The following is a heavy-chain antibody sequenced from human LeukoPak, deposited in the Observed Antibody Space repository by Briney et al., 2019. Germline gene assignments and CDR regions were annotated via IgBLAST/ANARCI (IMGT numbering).Heavy chain of an antibody. CDR2: INHSGST. CDR1: GGSFSGYY. Sequence: SETLSLTCAVYGGSFSGYYWSWIRQPPGKGLEWIGEINHSGSTNYNPSLKSRVTISVDTSKNQFSLKLSSVTAADTAVYYCAGGLAAAGFDPWGQGTLVTVSS. V-gene: IGHV4-34*01. CDR3: AGGLAAAGFDP. D-gene: IGHD6-13*01. J-gene: IGHJ5*02.